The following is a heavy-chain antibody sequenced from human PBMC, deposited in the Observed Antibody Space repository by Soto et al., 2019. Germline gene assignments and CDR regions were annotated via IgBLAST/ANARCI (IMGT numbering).Heavy chain of an antibody. CDR3: ARVVIAXGSGTRRSPRYYYGMDV. D-gene: IGHD3-10*01. CDR1: GGTFSSYA. CDR2: IIPIFGTA. Sequence: SVKVSCKASGGTFSSYAISWVRQAPGQGLEWMGGIIPIFGTANYAQKFQGRVTITADESTSTAYMELSSLRSEDTAVYYCARVVIAXGSGTRRSPRYYYGMDVWGQGTTVTVSS. J-gene: IGHJ6*02. V-gene: IGHV1-69*13.